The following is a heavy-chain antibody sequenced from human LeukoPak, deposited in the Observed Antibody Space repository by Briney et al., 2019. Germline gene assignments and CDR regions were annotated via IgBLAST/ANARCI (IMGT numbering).Heavy chain of an antibody. CDR2: INPDSGDT. CDR1: GYTFSSHG. J-gene: IGHJ4*02. V-gene: IGHV1-2*02. CDR3: ARSREMDCSSGICHCFDY. D-gene: IGHD2-15*01. Sequence: GASVKVSCKASGYTFSSHGISWVRQAPGQGLEWMGWINPDSGDTKLVQKFQGRVTMTSDTSISTAYMELRRLRSDDTALYYCARSREMDCSSGICHCFDYWGQGSLVTVSS.